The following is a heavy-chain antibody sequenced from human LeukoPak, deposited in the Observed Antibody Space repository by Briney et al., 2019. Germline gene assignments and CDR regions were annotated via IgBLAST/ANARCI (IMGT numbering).Heavy chain of an antibody. J-gene: IGHJ6*03. CDR3: ARDLRNIVVVPAAKLSYYYCYMDV. D-gene: IGHD2-2*01. Sequence: EASVKVSCKASGYTFTSYGISWVRQAPGQGLEWVGWISASNGNTNYAQKLQGRVTMTTDTSTSTAYMELRSLRSEDTAVYYCARDLRNIVVVPAAKLSYYYCYMDVWGKGTTVTVSS. CDR1: GYTFTSYG. CDR2: ISASNGNT. V-gene: IGHV1-18*01.